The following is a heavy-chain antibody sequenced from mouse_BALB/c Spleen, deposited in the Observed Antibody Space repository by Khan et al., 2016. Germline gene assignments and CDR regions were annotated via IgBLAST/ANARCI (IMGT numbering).Heavy chain of an antibody. J-gene: IGHJ3*01. V-gene: IGHV1-54*01. CDR3: ASQYGSSYVGFAY. Sequence: QVQLQQSGADLVRPGTSVKVSCKASGYAFTNVLIDWIKQRPGQGLDWIGVINPGSGSTNYNEKFKGKATLTADKSSSTAYMQLSSLTSDYSAVYFWASQYGSSYVGFAYWGQGTLVTVSA. CDR2: INPGSGST. D-gene: IGHD1-1*01. CDR1: GYAFTNVL.